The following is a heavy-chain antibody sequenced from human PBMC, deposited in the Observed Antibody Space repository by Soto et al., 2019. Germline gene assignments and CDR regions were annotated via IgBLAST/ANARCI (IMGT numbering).Heavy chain of an antibody. Sequence: PSETLSLTCTVSGGSISSSSYYWGWIRQPPGKGLEWIGSIYYSGSTYYNPSLKSRVTISVDTSKNQFSLKLSSVTAADTAVYYCARHQGPLWTDYSYGMDLWGQGTTVTV. V-gene: IGHV4-39*01. J-gene: IGHJ6*02. CDR3: ARHQGPLWTDYSYGMDL. CDR1: GGSISSSSYY. D-gene: IGHD2-21*01. CDR2: IYYSGST.